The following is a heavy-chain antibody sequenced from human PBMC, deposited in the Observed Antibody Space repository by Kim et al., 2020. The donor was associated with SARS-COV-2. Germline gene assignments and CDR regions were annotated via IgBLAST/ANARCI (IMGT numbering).Heavy chain of an antibody. CDR3: AREMGIAGAGTPGLDV. Sequence: GGSLRLSCAASGFTFSSYAMHWVRQAPGKGLEWVAVISYDGSNKYYADSVKGRFTISRDNSKNTLYLQMNSLRAEDTAVYYCAREMGIAGAGTPGLDVWGQGTTVTVSS. CDR1: GFTFSSYA. J-gene: IGHJ6*02. V-gene: IGHV3-30*04. CDR2: ISYDGSNK. D-gene: IGHD6-19*01.